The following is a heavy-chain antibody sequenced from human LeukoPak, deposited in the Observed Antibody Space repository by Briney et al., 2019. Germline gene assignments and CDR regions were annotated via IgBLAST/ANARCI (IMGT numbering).Heavy chain of an antibody. D-gene: IGHD2-15*01. CDR1: GFTFSSYS. Sequence: PGGSLRLSCAASGFTFSSYSMNWVRQAPGKGLEWVSSISSSSSYIYYADSVKGRFTISRYNAKNSLYLQMNSLRAEDTAVYYCASLESGGYYFDYWGQGTLVTVSS. CDR3: ASLESGGYYFDY. J-gene: IGHJ4*02. CDR2: ISSSSSYI. V-gene: IGHV3-21*01.